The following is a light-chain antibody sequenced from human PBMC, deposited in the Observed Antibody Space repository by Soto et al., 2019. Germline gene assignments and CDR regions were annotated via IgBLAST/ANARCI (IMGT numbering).Light chain of an antibody. Sequence: QSALTQPPSASGAPGQSVTISCTGTSSDVGGYNDVSWYQQHPGKVPKLMVYGVNKRPSGVPDRVSGSKSGNSASLTVSGLEDEDDSYCYSSSYAVGNMVFGAGTKLTVL. J-gene: IGLJ2*01. CDR3: SSYAVGNMV. V-gene: IGLV2-8*01. CDR1: SSDVGGYND. CDR2: GVN.